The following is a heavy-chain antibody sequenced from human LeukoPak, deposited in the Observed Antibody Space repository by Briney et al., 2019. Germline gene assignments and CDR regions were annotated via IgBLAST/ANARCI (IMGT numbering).Heavy chain of an antibody. CDR1: GASISTYY. CDR2: IHASGST. D-gene: IGHD1-26*01. V-gene: IGHV4-4*07. Sequence: SETLSLTCTVSGASISTYYWSWFRQPAGTGLEWIGRIHASGSTYYNPSLKSRVSMSIDLSKNQFSLSLNSVTAADTAVFYCARDIGSRIWGKGTAVIVSS. CDR3: ARDIGSRI. J-gene: IGHJ6*04.